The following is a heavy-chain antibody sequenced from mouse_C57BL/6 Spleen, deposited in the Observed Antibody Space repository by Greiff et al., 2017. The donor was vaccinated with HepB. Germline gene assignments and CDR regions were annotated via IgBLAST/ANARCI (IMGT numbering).Heavy chain of an antibody. CDR2: IYPGDGDT. J-gene: IGHJ4*01. Sequence: QVQLKESGPELVKPGASVKISCKASGYAFSSSWMNWVKQRPGKGLEWIGRIYPGDGDTNYNGKFKGKATLTADKSSSTAYMQLSSLTSEDSAVYFCARGITGSYAMDYWGQGTSVTVSS. CDR3: ARGITGSYAMDY. CDR1: GYAFSSSW. D-gene: IGHD4-1*01. V-gene: IGHV1-82*01.